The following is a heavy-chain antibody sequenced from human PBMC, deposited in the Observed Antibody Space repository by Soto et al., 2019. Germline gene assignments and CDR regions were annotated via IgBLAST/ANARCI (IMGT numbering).Heavy chain of an antibody. V-gene: IGHV4-59*01. CDR2: VYYTGTT. D-gene: IGHD6-13*01. CDR1: GGSISRYF. CDR3: ARDLAAVPRAFDY. J-gene: IGHJ4*02. Sequence: SETLSLTCAVSGGSISRYFYIWVRQPPGKGLEWIGSVYYTGTTDYNPSLKSRVTISVDTSKTQFSLNLRSVTAADTAVYYCARDLAAVPRAFDYWGRGTLVTVSS.